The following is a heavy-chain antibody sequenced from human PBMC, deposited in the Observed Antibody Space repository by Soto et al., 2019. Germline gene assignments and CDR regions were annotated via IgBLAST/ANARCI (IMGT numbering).Heavy chain of an antibody. CDR2: ISYDGSNK. CDR1: GFTFSSYG. Sequence: GGSLRLSCAASGFTFSSYGMHWVRQAPGKGLEWVAVISYDGSNKYHADSVKGRFTISRDNSKNTLYLQMNSLRAEDTAVYYCAKDSQADYYGSGSYPDWGQGTLVTVSS. D-gene: IGHD3-10*01. V-gene: IGHV3-30*18. CDR3: AKDSQADYYGSGSYPD. J-gene: IGHJ4*02.